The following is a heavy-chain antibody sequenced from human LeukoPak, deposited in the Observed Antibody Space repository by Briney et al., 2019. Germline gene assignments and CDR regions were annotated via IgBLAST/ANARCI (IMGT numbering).Heavy chain of an antibody. CDR2: IYHSGNT. V-gene: IGHV4-38-2*02. Sequence: SETLSLICTVSGDSITRGYYWGWIRQSPGKGLEWIGSIYHSGNTYYNPSLKSRVSISVDTSKNRFSLNLRSVTAADTAVYYCARVPLDDSGAYLDLDYWGQGTLVTVSS. CDR1: GDSITRGYY. D-gene: IGHD3-22*01. J-gene: IGHJ4*02. CDR3: ARVPLDDSGAYLDLDY.